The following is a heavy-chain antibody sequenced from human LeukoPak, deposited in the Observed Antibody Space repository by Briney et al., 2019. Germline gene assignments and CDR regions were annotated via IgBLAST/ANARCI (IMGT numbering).Heavy chain of an antibody. D-gene: IGHD6-13*01. Sequence: PSETLSLTCTVSGGSISSYYWSWIRQPAGKGLEWIGRIYTSGSTNYNPSLKSRATMSVDTSKNQFSLKLSSVTAADTAVYYCARDTPIAAAGSYYFDYWGQGTLVTVSS. CDR1: GGSISSYY. J-gene: IGHJ4*02. V-gene: IGHV4-4*07. CDR2: IYTSGST. CDR3: ARDTPIAAAGSYYFDY.